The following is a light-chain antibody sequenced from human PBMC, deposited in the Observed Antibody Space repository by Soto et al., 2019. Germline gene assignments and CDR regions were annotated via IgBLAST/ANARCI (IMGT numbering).Light chain of an antibody. Sequence: EIVMTQSQTTLSVSPGERVTLSCRASQNVNSNLAWHQQKPGQTPRLLIWGASTRATGIPARFSGSGSGTEFTLTISSLQSEDFAVYYCQQYNNWLTFGGGTKVEI. CDR3: QQYNNWLT. J-gene: IGKJ4*01. V-gene: IGKV3-15*01. CDR1: QNVNSN. CDR2: GAS.